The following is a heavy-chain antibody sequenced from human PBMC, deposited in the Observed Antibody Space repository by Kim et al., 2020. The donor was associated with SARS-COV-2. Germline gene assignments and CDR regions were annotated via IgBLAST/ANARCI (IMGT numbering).Heavy chain of an antibody. CDR3: SRCYYYDRRNNWCDP. Sequence: SETLSLTCTVSGGSISSSSYYWGWIRQPPGKGLEWIGSIYYSGSTYYNPSLKSPVTISVDTSKNQFSLKLSSVTAADTAVYYCSRCYYYDRRNNWCDPWGQGTLVTVSS. J-gene: IGHJ5*02. D-gene: IGHD3-22*01. V-gene: IGHV4-39*01. CDR1: GGSISSSSYY. CDR2: IYYSGST.